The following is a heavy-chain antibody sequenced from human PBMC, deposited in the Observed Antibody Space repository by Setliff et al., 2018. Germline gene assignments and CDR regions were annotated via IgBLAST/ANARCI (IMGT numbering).Heavy chain of an antibody. J-gene: IGHJ6*02. V-gene: IGHV4-39*07. D-gene: IGHD5-18*01. CDR2: IYYSGST. CDR1: GGSISSSSYY. CDR3: ARGPWVSYGSYYYYGMDV. Sequence: SETLSLTCTVSGGSISSSSYYWGWIRQPPGKGLEWIGSIYYSGSTYYNPSLKSRVTISVDTSKNQFSLKLSSVTAADTAVYYCARGPWVSYGSYYYYGMDVWGQGTTVTVSS.